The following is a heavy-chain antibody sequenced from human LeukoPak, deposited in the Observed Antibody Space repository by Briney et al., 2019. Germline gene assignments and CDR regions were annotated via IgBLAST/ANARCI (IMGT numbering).Heavy chain of an antibody. J-gene: IGHJ3*02. V-gene: IGHV3-23*01. Sequence: PGGSLRLSCAASGFTVSSYDMSWVRQAPGKGLEWVSAICGSGGTSYYASSVSRLFTISRDNAKNSLYLQINMLRAENTAVYYCARDTAYAFDIWGQGTIVTVSS. CDR3: ARDTAYAFDI. CDR1: GFTVSSYD. CDR2: ICGSGGTS. D-gene: IGHD5-18*01.